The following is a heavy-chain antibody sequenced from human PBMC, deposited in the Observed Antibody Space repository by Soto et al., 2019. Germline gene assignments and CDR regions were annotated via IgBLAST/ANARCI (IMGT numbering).Heavy chain of an antibody. CDR3: ARVGSSWYLGMDV. CDR1: GGSISNYY. J-gene: IGHJ6*02. V-gene: IGHV4-59*01. CDR2: IYYTGST. D-gene: IGHD6-13*01. Sequence: QVQLQESGPGLVKPSETLSLTCTVSGGSISNYYWSWIRQPPGMGLEWIGYIYYTGSTNYNPSLESRVTNAVGTSKTRFSLRLSSGTAADTAVYYCARVGSSWYLGMDVWGQGTTVTVSS.